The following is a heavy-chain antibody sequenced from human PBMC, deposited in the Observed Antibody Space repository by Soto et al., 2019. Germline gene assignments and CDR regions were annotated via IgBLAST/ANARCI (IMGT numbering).Heavy chain of an antibody. CDR2: INPSGGST. D-gene: IGHD3-10*01. J-gene: IGHJ6*02. V-gene: IGHV1-46*01. CDR1: GYTFTSYY. Sequence: GASVKVSCKASGYTFTSYYMHWVRQAPGQGLEWMGIINPSGGSTSYAQKFQGRVTMTRDTSTSTVYMELSSLRSEDTAVYYRARDRGDAYYYYYGMDVWGQGTTVTVSS. CDR3: ARDRGDAYYYYYGMDV.